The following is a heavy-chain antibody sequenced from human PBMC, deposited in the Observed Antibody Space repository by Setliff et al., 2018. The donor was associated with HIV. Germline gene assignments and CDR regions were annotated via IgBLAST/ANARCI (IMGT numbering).Heavy chain of an antibody. V-gene: IGHV4-34*01. CDR2: INHSGST. D-gene: IGHD3-16*01. Sequence: SETLSLTCAVYGGSFSGYYWSWIRQPPGKGLEWIGEINHSGSTNYNMSLWSRVTISLDASRNQFSLRLSSVTAADTAMYYCARGRSPTLGSWFDPWGQGTRVTVSS. CDR3: ARGRSPTLGSWFDP. J-gene: IGHJ5*02. CDR1: GGSFSGYY.